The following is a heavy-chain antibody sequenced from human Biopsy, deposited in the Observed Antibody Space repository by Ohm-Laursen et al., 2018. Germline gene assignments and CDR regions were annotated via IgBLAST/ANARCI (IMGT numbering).Heavy chain of an antibody. V-gene: IGHV1-18*01. D-gene: IGHD1-1*01. CDR2: ISPYNGDT. Sequence: ASVKVSCKVSGYTFTNYGISWVRQAPGQGLEWMGWISPYNGDTDYAQKLQGRVTMTTDTSTSTAYMDLRSLRSDDTAVYYCAADINVWNVNYWGQGTQVIVSS. J-gene: IGHJ4*02. CDR1: GYTFTNYG. CDR3: AADINVWNVNY.